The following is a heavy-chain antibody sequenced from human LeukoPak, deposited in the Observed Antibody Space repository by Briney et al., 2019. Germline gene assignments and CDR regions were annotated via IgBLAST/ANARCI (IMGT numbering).Heavy chain of an antibody. CDR2: ISGTST. CDR3: AKATSWYYFDS. D-gene: IGHD2-8*02. J-gene: IGHJ4*02. CDR1: GFTFCNYA. Sequence: GSLRLSCAASGFTFCNYAMSRVRQGSGEGLEWVSSISGTSTYYADSVKGRFTISRDNSKNTLYLQMNSLRAEDTAVYYCAKATSWYYFDSWGQGTLVTVSS. V-gene: IGHV3-23*01.